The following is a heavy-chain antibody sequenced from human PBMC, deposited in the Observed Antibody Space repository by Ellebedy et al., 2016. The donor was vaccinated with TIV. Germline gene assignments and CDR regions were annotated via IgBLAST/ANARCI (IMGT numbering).Heavy chain of an antibody. CDR2: ITSSSATI. CDR3: ARDPADY. CDR1: GFTFSDYS. V-gene: IGHV3-48*02. Sequence: GESLKISCVASGFTFSDYSMNWLRQAPGKGPEWVSYITSSSATIHYADSVRGRFTISRDNARRELYLQMNSLRDEDTAVYYCARDPADYWGQGTLVTFSS. J-gene: IGHJ4*02.